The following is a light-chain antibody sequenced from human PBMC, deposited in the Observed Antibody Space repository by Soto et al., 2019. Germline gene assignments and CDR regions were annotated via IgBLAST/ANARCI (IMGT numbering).Light chain of an antibody. CDR1: QSITNY. J-gene: IGKJ2*01. Sequence: DIQMTQSPSSLSVSVGDRVTITCRASQSITNYLNWYQQKPGKAPKLLVYAASSLQSGVPSRFSANRSGTDFTLTISSLQTEDFASYYCPQSDSYPYTFGQGTKLEIK. CDR3: PQSDSYPYT. V-gene: IGKV1-39*01. CDR2: AAS.